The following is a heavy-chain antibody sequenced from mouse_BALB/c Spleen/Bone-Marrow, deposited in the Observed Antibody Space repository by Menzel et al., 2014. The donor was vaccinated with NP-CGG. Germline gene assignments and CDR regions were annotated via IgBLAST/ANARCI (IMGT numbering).Heavy chain of an antibody. CDR2: INPSNGGT. Sequence: QVQLQQSGAELVKPGASVKLSCKASGYTFTSYYMYWVKQRPGQSLEWIGEINPSNGGTNFNEKFKSKATLTVDKSSSTAYMQLSSLTFEDSAIYYCTRPYYGYVGCAYWGQGTQVTVSA. CDR1: GYTFTSYY. J-gene: IGHJ3*01. V-gene: IGHV1S81*02. D-gene: IGHD1-2*01. CDR3: TRPYYGYVGCAY.